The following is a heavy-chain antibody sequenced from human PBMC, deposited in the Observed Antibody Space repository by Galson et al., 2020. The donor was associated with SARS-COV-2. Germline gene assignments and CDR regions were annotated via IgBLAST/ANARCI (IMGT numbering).Heavy chain of an antibody. CDR3: ARDENSGSSDLVRYYGLDV. CDR2: ISAYNGDT. V-gene: IGHV1-18*04. CDR1: GYTFTSYG. D-gene: IGHD6-6*01. Sequence: ASVKVSCKASGYTFTSYGISWVRQAPGQGLEWMGWISAYNGDTNYAQKFQGRVTMTTDTSTSTAYMELRSLRSDDTAVYYCARDENSGSSDLVRYYGLDVWGQGTTVTVSS. J-gene: IGHJ6*02.